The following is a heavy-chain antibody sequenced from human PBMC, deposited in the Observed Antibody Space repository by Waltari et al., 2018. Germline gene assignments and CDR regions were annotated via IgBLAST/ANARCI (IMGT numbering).Heavy chain of an antibody. Sequence: EVTLVESGGGLVQPGGSLRLSCAASGFTFSHFALSWVRQATGKGLGGVSSISGSGENRYSADSLQGRFTVSRDNSKDTVYLQVNSLTAEDTTVYYCAKDLTVMISYNFDYWGQGTLVTVSS. CDR3: AKDLTVMISYNFDY. CDR2: ISGSGENR. D-gene: IGHD2-8*01. V-gene: IGHV3-23*04. CDR1: GFTFSHFA. J-gene: IGHJ4*02.